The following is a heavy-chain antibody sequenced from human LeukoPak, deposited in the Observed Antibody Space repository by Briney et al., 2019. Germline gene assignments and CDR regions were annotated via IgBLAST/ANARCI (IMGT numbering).Heavy chain of an antibody. V-gene: IGHV3-11*01. J-gene: IGHJ5*02. CDR2: ISSSGSTI. CDR3: ARLLAYCGGDCYYWFDP. CDR1: GFTFSDYY. D-gene: IGHD2-21*02. Sequence: GGSLRLSCAASGFTFSDYYMSWIRQAPGKGLEWVSYISSSGSTIYYADSVKGRFTISRDNAKNSLYLQMNSLRADDTAVYYCARLLAYCGGDCYYWFDPWGQGTLVTVSS.